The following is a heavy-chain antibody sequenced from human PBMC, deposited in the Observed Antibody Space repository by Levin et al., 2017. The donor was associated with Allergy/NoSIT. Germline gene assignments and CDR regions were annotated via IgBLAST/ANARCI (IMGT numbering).Heavy chain of an antibody. Sequence: SETLSLTCAISGDSVSSNSAAWNWIRQSPSRGLEWLGRTYYRSKWYNDYAVSVKSRITINPDTSKNQFSLQLNSVTPEDTAVYYCASGIAVAGAFDYWGQGTLVTVSS. CDR1: GDSVSSNSAA. CDR2: TYYRSKWYN. CDR3: ASGIAVAGAFDY. D-gene: IGHD6-19*01. V-gene: IGHV6-1*01. J-gene: IGHJ4*02.